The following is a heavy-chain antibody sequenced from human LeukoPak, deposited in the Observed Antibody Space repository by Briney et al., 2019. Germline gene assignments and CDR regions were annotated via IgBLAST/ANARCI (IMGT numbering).Heavy chain of an antibody. Sequence: PGGSLRLSCAPSGFTFSDYYMNWVRQAPGKGLERVSSISSSSTIYYADSVKGRFTISRDNAKNSLYLQMNSLRAEDTAVYYCAKVAVVLNYFDYWGQGTLVTVSS. D-gene: IGHD6-19*01. J-gene: IGHJ4*02. CDR3: AKVAVVLNYFDY. CDR1: GFTFSDYY. V-gene: IGHV3-69-1*01. CDR2: ISSSSTI.